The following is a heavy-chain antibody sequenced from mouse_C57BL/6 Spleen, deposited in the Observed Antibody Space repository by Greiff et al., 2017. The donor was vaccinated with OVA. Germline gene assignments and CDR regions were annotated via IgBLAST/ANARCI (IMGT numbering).Heavy chain of an antibody. Sequence: EVKVEESGGGLVKPGGSLKLSCAASGFTFSSYTMSWVRQTPEKRLEWVATISGGGGNTYYPDSVKGRFTISRDNAKNTLYLQMSSLRSEDTALYYCARHAYYYGSGNWDCDVWGTGTTVTVSS. V-gene: IGHV5-9*01. D-gene: IGHD1-1*01. CDR3: ARHAYYYGSGNWDCDV. CDR1: GFTFSSYT. CDR2: ISGGGGNT. J-gene: IGHJ1*03.